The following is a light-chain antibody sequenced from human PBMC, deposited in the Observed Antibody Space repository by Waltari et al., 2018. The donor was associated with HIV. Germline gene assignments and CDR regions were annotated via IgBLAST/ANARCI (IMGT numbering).Light chain of an antibody. CDR3: SSFTSRRILV. V-gene: IGLV2-14*03. CDR2: ADS. Sequence: QSSLTQPAPVSGSPGQPITISCTGTSSDIGGYQFVPCYHQHLGKATKLLIYADSNRPSGVSVRLSGSKSGNTASLTISGLQPEDEADYHCSSFTSRRILVFGGGTKLTL. CDR1: SSDIGGYQF. J-gene: IGLJ2*01.